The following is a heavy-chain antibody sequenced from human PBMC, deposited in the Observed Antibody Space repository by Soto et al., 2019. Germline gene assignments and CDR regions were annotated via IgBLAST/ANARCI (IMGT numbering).Heavy chain of an antibody. V-gene: IGHV3-23*01. CDR2: ISGSGGST. CDR3: AKARLTPRTIALYYFDY. J-gene: IGHJ4*02. D-gene: IGHD3-3*02. CDR1: GFTFSSYA. Sequence: LRLSCAASGFTFSSYAMSWVRQAPGKGLEWVSAISGSGGSTYYADSVKGRFTISRDNSKNTLYLQMNSLRAEDTAVYYCAKARLTPRTIALYYFDYWGQGTLVTVSS.